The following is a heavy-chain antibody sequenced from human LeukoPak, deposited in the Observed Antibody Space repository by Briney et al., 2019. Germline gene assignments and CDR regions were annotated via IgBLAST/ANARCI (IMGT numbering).Heavy chain of an antibody. CDR2: IYYSGST. CDR1: GGSISSGGYY. D-gene: IGHD6-13*01. J-gene: IGHJ4*02. V-gene: IGHV4-31*03. Sequence: KPSETLSLTCTVSGGSISSGGYYWSWIRQHPGKGLEWIGYIYYSGSTYYNPSLKSRVTISVDTSKNQFSLKLSSVTAADTAVYYCARGGGGQQLVPTFDFDYWGQGTLVTVSS. CDR3: ARGGGGQQLVPTFDFDY.